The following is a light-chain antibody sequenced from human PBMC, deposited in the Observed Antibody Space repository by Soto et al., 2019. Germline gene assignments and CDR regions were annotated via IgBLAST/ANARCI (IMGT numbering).Light chain of an antibody. J-gene: IGLJ1*01. CDR1: SSDVGGYNY. CDR2: DVS. V-gene: IGLV2-11*01. Sequence: QSALTQPRSVSGSPGQFVTISCTGTSSDVGGYNYVSWYQQHPGKAPKLMIYDVSKRPSGVPDRFSGSKSGNTASLTISGLQAEDEADYYCCSYAGSYVFGTGTKVTVL. CDR3: CSYAGSYV.